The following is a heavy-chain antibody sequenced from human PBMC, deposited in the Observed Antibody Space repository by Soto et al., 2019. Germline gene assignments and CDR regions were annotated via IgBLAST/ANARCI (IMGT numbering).Heavy chain of an antibody. V-gene: IGHV4-34*02. CDR3: ATLRAVAATGWFDP. CDR2: VNPTGRT. D-gene: IGHD6-19*01. Sequence: QMQLQQWGAGLLKPSETLSLTCAVYGDSFTSYHWSWIRQAPGKGLEWIGDVNPTGRTNYNPSLRRRVTVSLDKSKNQFSLKLSSVTAADTAVYYCATLRAVAATGWFDPWGQGTLVTVSS. J-gene: IGHJ5*02. CDR1: GDSFTSYH.